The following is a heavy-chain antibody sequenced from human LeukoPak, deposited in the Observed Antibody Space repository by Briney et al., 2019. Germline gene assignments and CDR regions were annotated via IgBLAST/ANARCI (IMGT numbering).Heavy chain of an antibody. CDR2: ISGSGGST. Sequence: GGSLRLSCAAPGFTFSSYAMSWVRQAPGKGLEWVSAISGSGGSTYYADSVKGRFTISRDNSKNTLYLQINSLRAEDTAVYYCAKRRIAAAGTWFDPWGQGTLVTVSS. V-gene: IGHV3-23*01. CDR1: GFTFSSYA. D-gene: IGHD6-13*01. J-gene: IGHJ5*02. CDR3: AKRRIAAAGTWFDP.